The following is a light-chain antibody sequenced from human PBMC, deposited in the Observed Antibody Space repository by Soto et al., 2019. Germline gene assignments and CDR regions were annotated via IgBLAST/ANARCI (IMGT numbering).Light chain of an antibody. Sequence: QSALTQPASVSGSPGQSIAISCTGTSRDVGSYNLVSWYQQHPGKAPKVMIYEGTKRPSGVSDRFSGSKSGNTASLTISGLQADAEADYYCCSYAGSSTYVFGTGTKLTVL. J-gene: IGLJ1*01. CDR3: CSYAGSSTYV. CDR1: SRDVGSYNL. V-gene: IGLV2-23*01. CDR2: EGT.